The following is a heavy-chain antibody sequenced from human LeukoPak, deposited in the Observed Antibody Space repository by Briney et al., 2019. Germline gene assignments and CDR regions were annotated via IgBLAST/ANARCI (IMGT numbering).Heavy chain of an antibody. V-gene: IGHV4-34*01. Sequence: SETLSLTCAVYGGSFSGYYWSWIRQPPGKGLEWIGEINHSGSTNYNPSLKSRVTISVDRSKNQFSLKLSSVTAADTAVYYCARASGSMVRGVLYYYYGMDVWGQGTTVTVSS. CDR1: GGSFSGYY. D-gene: IGHD3-10*01. CDR3: ARASGSMVRGVLYYYYGMDV. CDR2: INHSGST. J-gene: IGHJ6*02.